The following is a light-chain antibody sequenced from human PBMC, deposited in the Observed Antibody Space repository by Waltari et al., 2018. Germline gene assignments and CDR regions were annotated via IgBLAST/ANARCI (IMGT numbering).Light chain of an antibody. V-gene: IGKV1-5*03. CDR3: QQYNIFST. CDR1: QSISSW. CDR2: QAS. Sequence: DIQMTQSPSTLSASVGDRVTITSRASQSISSWLAWYQQKPGKAPKLLIYQASNLESGVPSRFSGSGSGTEFTLTITSLQPDDFATYYCQQYNIFSTFGQGTKVEIK. J-gene: IGKJ1*01.